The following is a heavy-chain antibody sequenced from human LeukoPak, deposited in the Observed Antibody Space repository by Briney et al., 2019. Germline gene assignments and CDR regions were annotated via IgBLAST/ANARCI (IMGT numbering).Heavy chain of an antibody. CDR2: FSYSGGT. CDR3: AREGTLGKYYDY. CDR1: GGSINNLF. Sequence: SETLSPTCTVSGGSINNLFWTWIRQPPGKGLEWIGYFSYSGGTTYNPSLKSRVTISIDTSKNQFSLNLNSVTAADTAVYYCAREGTLGKYYDYWGPGTLVTVSS. D-gene: IGHD3-16*01. V-gene: IGHV4-59*01. J-gene: IGHJ4*02.